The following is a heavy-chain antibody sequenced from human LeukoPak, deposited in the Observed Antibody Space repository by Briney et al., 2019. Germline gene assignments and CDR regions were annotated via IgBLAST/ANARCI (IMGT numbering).Heavy chain of an antibody. V-gene: IGHV1-69*01. CDR1: GGTFSSYA. CDR3: ARSSAVFLFDY. CDR2: IIPIFGTA. J-gene: IGHJ4*02. Sequence: SVTVSCKASGGTFSSYAISWVRQAPGQGPEWMEGIIPIFGTANYAQKFQGRVTITADESTSTAYMELSSLRSEDTAVYYCARSSAVFLFDYWGQGTLVTVSS. D-gene: IGHD6-19*01.